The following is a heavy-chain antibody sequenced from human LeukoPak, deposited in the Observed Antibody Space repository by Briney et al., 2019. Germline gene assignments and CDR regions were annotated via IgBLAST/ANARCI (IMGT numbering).Heavy chain of an antibody. CDR1: GFTFSSYG. D-gene: IGHD3-22*01. CDR3: ARDRDSSPTAWFDP. CDR2: IRYDGSNK. V-gene: IGHV3-30*02. J-gene: IGHJ5*02. Sequence: PGGSLRLSCAASGFTFSSYGMHWVRQAPGKGLEWVAFIRYDGSNKYYADSVKGRFTISRDNAKKSLYLQMNNLRAEDTAVYYCARDRDSSPTAWFDPWGQGTLVTVSS.